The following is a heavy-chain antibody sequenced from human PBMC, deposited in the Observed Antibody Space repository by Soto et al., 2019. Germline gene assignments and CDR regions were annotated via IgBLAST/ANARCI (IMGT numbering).Heavy chain of an antibody. J-gene: IGHJ3*02. Sequence: ASGKVSCEASGYTFTGYYIHWVRQAPGQGLESMGWINPNSRGTNYAQKFQGRVTMTTDTSISTAYMELSRLRSDDTAVYYCARDLGGSSSDACDIWGQGTMVTVSS. CDR1: GYTFTGYY. V-gene: IGHV1-2*02. CDR3: ARDLGGSSSDACDI. D-gene: IGHD6-6*01. CDR2: INPNSRGT.